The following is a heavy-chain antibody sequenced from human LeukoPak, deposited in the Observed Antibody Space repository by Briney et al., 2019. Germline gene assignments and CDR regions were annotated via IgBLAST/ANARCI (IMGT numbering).Heavy chain of an antibody. CDR2: IKPNSGGT. D-gene: IGHD5-24*01. V-gene: IGHV1-2*02. J-gene: IGHJ4*02. CDR1: GYTFTGYY. Sequence: ASVKVSCKASGYTFTGYYMHWVRQAPGQGLEWMGWIKPNSGGTNYAQKFQGRVTMTRDTSISTAYMELSRLRSDDTAVYYCAVAFGVEMGAGGYWGQGTLVTVSS. CDR3: AVAFGVEMGAGGY.